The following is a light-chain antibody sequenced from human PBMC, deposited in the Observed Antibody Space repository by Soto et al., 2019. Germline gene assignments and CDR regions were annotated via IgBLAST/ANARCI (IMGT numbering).Light chain of an antibody. CDR3: QSYDKRLTAYV. Sequence: QSVLTQPPSVSGAPGQSVTISYSGTSSSIGAGYEVHWYHQLPGTAPKLVVSGNGNRPSGVPDRLSASKSGTSASLAITGLQAEDEGHYYCQSYDKRLTAYVFGTGTKVTVL. V-gene: IGLV1-40*01. CDR2: GNG. J-gene: IGLJ1*01. CDR1: SSSIGAGYE.